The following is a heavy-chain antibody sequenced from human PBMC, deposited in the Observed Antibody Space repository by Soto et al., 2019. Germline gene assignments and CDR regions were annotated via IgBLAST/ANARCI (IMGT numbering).Heavy chain of an antibody. CDR2: INPNSGGT. V-gene: IGHV1-2*04. CDR3: ARGPFSIVVVPAALGPRTDYFDY. CDR1: GFTFNGNS. J-gene: IGHJ4*02. D-gene: IGHD2-2*01. Sequence: ASVKVSCKACGFTFNGNSMHSVRQAHEQGLEWMGCINPNSGGTNYAQKFQGWVTMTRDTSISAAYMELSRLRSDDTAVYYCARGPFSIVVVPAALGPRTDYFDYWGQGTLVTVSS.